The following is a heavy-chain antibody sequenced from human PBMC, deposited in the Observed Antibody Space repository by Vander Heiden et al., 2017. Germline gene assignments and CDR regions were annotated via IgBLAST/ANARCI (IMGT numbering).Heavy chain of an antibody. D-gene: IGHD3-10*01. CDR2: ISAYNGNT. Sequence: QVQLVQSGAEVKKPGASVKVSCKASGYTFTSYGISWVRQAPGQGLEWMGWISAYNGNTNYAQKLQGRVNKTTGKSKSTAYMGLRSLRSDGTAVYYWAAGETGDFDYRGQGTLVTVSS. CDR3: AAGETGDFDY. CDR1: GYTFTSYG. V-gene: IGHV1-18*01. J-gene: IGHJ4*02.